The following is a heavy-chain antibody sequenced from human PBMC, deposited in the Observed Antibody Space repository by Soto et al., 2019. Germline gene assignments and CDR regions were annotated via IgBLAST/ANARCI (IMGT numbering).Heavy chain of an antibody. V-gene: IGHV4-59*08. Sequence: QVQLQESGPGLVKPSETLSLTCTVSGGSISSYYWSWIRQPPGKGLEWMGYIYNSGSTNYNPSLKRRVTISVDTSKNQFSLKLSSVTAADTAVYYCARGSTGYSSSWYRYWGQGTLVTVSS. CDR1: GGSISSYY. CDR2: IYNSGST. D-gene: IGHD6-13*01. J-gene: IGHJ4*02. CDR3: ARGSTGYSSSWYRY.